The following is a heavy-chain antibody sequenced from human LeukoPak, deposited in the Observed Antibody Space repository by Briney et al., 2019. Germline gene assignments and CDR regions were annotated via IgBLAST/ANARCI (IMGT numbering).Heavy chain of an antibody. CDR3: AKELERITIFGVVIAHSQGDY. CDR1: GFTFSSYW. V-gene: IGHV3-74*01. J-gene: IGHJ4*02. Sequence: GGSLRLSCAASGFTFSSYWMHWVRQAPGKGLVWVSRINSDGSSTSYADSVKGRFTISRDKSKNTLYLQMNSLRAEDTAVYYCAKELERITIFGVVIAHSQGDYWGQGTLVTVSS. CDR2: INSDGSST. D-gene: IGHD3-3*01.